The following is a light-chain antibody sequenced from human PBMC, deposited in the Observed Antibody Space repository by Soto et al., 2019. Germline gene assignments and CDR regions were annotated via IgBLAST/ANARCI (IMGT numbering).Light chain of an antibody. CDR1: QSLLHSNEKNY. CDR2: LGS. CDR3: IESLQIPPT. J-gene: IGKJ1*01. Sequence: DIVMTQSPLSLPVIPGEPASISCRSSQSLLHSNEKNYLDWYLQKPGQSPQVLIYLGSDRASGVPARLSGSGSCTDFSLTISRVEAEDVGVYYGIESLQIPPTFGQGTKMEIK. V-gene: IGKV2-28*01.